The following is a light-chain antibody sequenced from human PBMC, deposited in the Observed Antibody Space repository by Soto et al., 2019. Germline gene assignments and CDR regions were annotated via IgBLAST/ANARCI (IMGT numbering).Light chain of an antibody. J-gene: IGKJ5*01. V-gene: IGKV3-20*01. CDR3: QQYGSSRT. CDR2: DSS. CDR1: QSVSSN. Sequence: EVVMTQSPATLSLSPGERATLSCRASQSVSSNLVWYQQKPGQAPRLLIYDSSTRATGIPARFSGSGSGTDFTLTISRLEPEDFSVYYCQQYGSSRTFGQGTRLEIK.